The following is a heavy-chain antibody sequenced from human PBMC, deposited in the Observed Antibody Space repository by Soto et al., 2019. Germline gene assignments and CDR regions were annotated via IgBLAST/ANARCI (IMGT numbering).Heavy chain of an antibody. V-gene: IGHV4-4*02. CDR2: IYHSGTT. D-gene: IGHD3-10*01. Sequence: PXQSLSLPCSVCCDSISSNHRWLWVRQPPGKGLEWIGGIYHSGTTGYHPSFKSRGTISVDKSKNQFSLKLSSVTAADTAVYYCAGRRDGSGSLDYWGQGTLVTVSS. CDR3: AGRRDGSGSLDY. CDR1: CDSISSNHR. J-gene: IGHJ4*02.